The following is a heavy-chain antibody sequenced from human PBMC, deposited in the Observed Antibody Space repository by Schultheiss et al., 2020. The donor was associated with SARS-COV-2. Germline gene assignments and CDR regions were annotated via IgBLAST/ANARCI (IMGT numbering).Heavy chain of an antibody. CDR1: GFSLSTSGVG. D-gene: IGHD4-17*01. CDR2: IYWNDDK. J-gene: IGHJ4*02. Sequence: FGPTLVKPTQTLTLTCTFSGFSLSTSGVGVGWIRQPPGKALEWLALIYWNDDKRYSPSLKSRLTITKDTSKNQVVLTMTNMDPVDTATYYCAHRRGGDYYVWYYFDYWGQGTLVTVSS. V-gene: IGHV2-5*01. CDR3: AHRRGGDYYVWYYFDY.